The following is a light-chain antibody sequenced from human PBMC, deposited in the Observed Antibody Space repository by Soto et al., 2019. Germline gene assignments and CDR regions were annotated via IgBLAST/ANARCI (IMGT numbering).Light chain of an antibody. J-gene: IGKJ1*01. V-gene: IGKV3-20*01. CDR1: QSVSISY. CDR3: QQYGSSPPWT. Sequence: EIGLTQSPGTLSLSPGERATLSCRASQSVSISYLAWYQQKPGQAPRLLIYCASSRATGIPDRFSGSGSGTDFSLTISRLEPEEFAVYYCQQYGSSPPWTFGQGTKVEIK. CDR2: CAS.